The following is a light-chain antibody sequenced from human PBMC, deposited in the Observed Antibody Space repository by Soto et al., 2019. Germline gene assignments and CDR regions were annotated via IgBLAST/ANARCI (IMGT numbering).Light chain of an antibody. V-gene: IGLV2-8*01. Sequence: QSALTQPPSASGSLGQSVTISCTGTSSDVGAYNYVSWYQQHPGKAPKLMIYEVTRRPSGVPDRFSGSKSGNTASLNVSGLQDEDEPDSYCCSYEDKTDYVFGTGTKVTV. CDR1: SSDVGAYNY. CDR2: EVT. J-gene: IGLJ1*01. CDR3: CSYEDKTDYV.